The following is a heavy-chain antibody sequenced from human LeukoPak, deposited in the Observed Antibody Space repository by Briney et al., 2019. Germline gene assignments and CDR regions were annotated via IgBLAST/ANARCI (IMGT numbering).Heavy chain of an antibody. V-gene: IGHV3-23*01. J-gene: IGHJ3*01. D-gene: IGHD5-24*01. Sequence: GGSLRLSCAASGFNFITAAMTWVRQAPGKGLEWVSLIGSSGGSTYYADSAKGRFTISRDNFNHTLSLQMNSLRVEDTAIYYCVKDIQLSTWGLGTMVTVSS. CDR2: IGSSGGST. CDR1: GFNFITAA. CDR3: VKDIQLST.